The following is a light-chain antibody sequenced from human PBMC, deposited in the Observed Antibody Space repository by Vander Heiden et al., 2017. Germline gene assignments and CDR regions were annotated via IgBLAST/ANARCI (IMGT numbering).Light chain of an antibody. Sequence: QSVLTQPPSVSPAPGQKVTISCSGGSSNIGYNSVSWYQQLPGTAPKFLIYDNNKRPSGIPDRCSGSKSGTSATLDITGLQTGDEAGYYCGAWDSSLSVVLFGGGTKLTVL. CDR1: SSNIGYNS. V-gene: IGLV1-51*01. CDR2: DNN. J-gene: IGLJ3*02. CDR3: GAWDSSLSVVL.